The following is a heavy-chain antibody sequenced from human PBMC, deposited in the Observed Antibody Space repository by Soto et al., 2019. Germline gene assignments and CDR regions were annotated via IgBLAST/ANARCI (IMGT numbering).Heavy chain of an antibody. J-gene: IGHJ3*02. Sequence: QVPLVQSGAEVKKPGASVKVSCKASGYTFTSYAMHWVRQAPGQRLEWMGWINAGNGNTKYSQKFQGRVTITRDTSASTAYMELSSLRSEDTAVYYCARVDDYGDYRDAFDIWGQGTMVTVSS. V-gene: IGHV1-3*01. CDR3: ARVDDYGDYRDAFDI. CDR1: GYTFTSYA. CDR2: INAGNGNT. D-gene: IGHD4-17*01.